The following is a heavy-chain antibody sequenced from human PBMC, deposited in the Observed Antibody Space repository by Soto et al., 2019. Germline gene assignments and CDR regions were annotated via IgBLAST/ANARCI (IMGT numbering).Heavy chain of an antibody. D-gene: IGHD6-13*01. CDR3: TFFSYSAVNGVLFSY. CDR1: GFTFSNAW. CDR2: IKSKTDGGTT. Sequence: PGGSLILSCAASGFTFSNAWINWVRQAPGKGLEWVGRIKSKTDGGTTDFAAPVKGRFAISRDDSKNMVYLQMNSLKTEDTGIYYFTFFSYSAVNGVLFSYWGHGTLVPVSS. J-gene: IGHJ4*01. V-gene: IGHV3-15*07.